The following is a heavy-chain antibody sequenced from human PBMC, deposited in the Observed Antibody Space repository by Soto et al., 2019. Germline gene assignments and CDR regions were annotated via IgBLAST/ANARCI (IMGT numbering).Heavy chain of an antibody. CDR1: GGSISSYY. J-gene: IGHJ6*01. CDR3: ARVKSTSWGYYYAVDV. CDR2: ISYSGST. V-gene: IGHV4-59*01. Sequence: PSETLSLTCRISGGSISSYYWNWIRQTPEKGLEWIGFISYSGSTNYNPALTSRVTISVDTSKDQISLRLNSVTAADTAVYYCARVKSTSWGYYYAVDVWGPGTTVTVSS. D-gene: IGHD2-2*01.